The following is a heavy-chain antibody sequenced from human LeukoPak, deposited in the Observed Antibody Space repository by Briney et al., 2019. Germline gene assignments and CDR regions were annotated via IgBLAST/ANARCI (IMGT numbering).Heavy chain of an antibody. Sequence: PGGSLRLSCAASGFTFSSYWMHWVRQAPGKGLVWVSRINSDGSSTSYADSVKGRFTISRDNAKNTLYLQMSSLRAEDTAVYYCARLGTSMVQGVIITSYYYYMDVWGKGTTVTVSS. D-gene: IGHD3-10*01. CDR2: INSDGSST. CDR3: ARLGTSMVQGVIITSYYYYMDV. V-gene: IGHV3-74*01. J-gene: IGHJ6*03. CDR1: GFTFSSYW.